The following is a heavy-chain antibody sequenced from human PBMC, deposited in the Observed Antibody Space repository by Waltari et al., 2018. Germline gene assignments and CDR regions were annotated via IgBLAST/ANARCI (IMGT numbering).Heavy chain of an antibody. D-gene: IGHD3-10*01. Sequence: QVQLLQSGAEVKKPGASVKVSCKASGYSFTDYFMHWVRQAPGHGLEWMGWINPNSGGTNYAQKFQGRVTMTRDTSISTAYMELSRLRSDDTAVYYCASKYRYGVDAESLVTFDIWGQGTMVTVSS. CDR2: INPNSGGT. CDR3: ASKYRYGVDAESLVTFDI. CDR1: GYSFTDYF. J-gene: IGHJ3*02. V-gene: IGHV1-2*02.